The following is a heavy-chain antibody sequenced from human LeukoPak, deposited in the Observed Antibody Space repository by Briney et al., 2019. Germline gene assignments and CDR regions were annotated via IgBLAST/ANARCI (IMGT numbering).Heavy chain of an antibody. V-gene: IGHV4-59*08. J-gene: IGHJ4*02. CDR1: GGSISGYY. Sequence: PSETLSLTCAVSGGSISGYYWNWIRQPPGKGLEWIGYIYFSGNTNYNPSLTSRGTMSVGTSKKQFSLKMSSVSAAETAVYYCASSGRLYSNAWYFDYWGKGTLVTVSS. D-gene: IGHD6-13*01. CDR2: IYFSGNT. CDR3: ASSGRLYSNAWYFDY.